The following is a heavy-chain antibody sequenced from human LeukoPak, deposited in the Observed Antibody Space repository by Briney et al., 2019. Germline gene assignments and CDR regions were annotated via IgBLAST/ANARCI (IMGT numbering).Heavy chain of an antibody. D-gene: IGHD6-19*01. CDR3: ARGGGSGLSH. V-gene: IGHV1-18*01. CDR1: GYTFISYG. J-gene: IGHJ4*02. CDR2: VSPYNGNT. Sequence: ASVKVPFKASGYTFISYGISWVRQAPGQGLEWMGWVSPYNGNTMSAQKLQGRVTMTTDTSTATAYMELTSLRSDDTAVYYCARGGGSGLSHWGQGTLVTVSP.